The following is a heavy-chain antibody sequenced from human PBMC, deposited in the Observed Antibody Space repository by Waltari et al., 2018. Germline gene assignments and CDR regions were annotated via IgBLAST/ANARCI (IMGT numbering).Heavy chain of an antibody. Sequence: QVQLVQSGAEVKKPGSSVKVSCKASGGTFSSYAISWVRQAPGQGLEWMGGIIPILGIANYAQKFQGRVTMTEDTSTDTAYMELSSLRSEDTAVYYCATEVGQLLPLDYWGQGTLVTVSS. J-gene: IGHJ4*02. CDR3: ATEVGQLLPLDY. CDR1: GGTFSSYA. D-gene: IGHD2-2*01. V-gene: IGHV1-69*04. CDR2: IIPILGIA.